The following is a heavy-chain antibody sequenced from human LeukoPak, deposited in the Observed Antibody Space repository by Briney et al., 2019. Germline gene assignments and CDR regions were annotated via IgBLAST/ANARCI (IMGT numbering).Heavy chain of an antibody. V-gene: IGHV3-30*18. Sequence: GGSLRLSCAASKFTFSFSGMHWVRQAPGKGLEWVASTSYDETNKQYADSVKGRFTISRDNVNRTLYLQMNSPRPEDTAVYYCAKETSYYGSGTYVYFDYWGQGALVTVSS. CDR3: AKETSYYGSGTYVYFDY. CDR2: TSYDETNK. J-gene: IGHJ4*02. CDR1: KFTFSFSG. D-gene: IGHD3-10*01.